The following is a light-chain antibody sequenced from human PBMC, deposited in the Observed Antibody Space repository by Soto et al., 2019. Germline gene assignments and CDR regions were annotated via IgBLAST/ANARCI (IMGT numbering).Light chain of an antibody. Sequence: DIQMTQSPSSLSASVGDRVTITCRASQNIGRFLNWHQQKPGKAPKVLINFSSTLRRGGPSRFSGSGSGTDFNLTINSLQPEDFSTYFCQQSFTTPLTFGGGTKVDIK. CDR1: QNIGRF. J-gene: IGKJ4*01. CDR2: FSS. CDR3: QQSFTTPLT. V-gene: IGKV1-39*01.